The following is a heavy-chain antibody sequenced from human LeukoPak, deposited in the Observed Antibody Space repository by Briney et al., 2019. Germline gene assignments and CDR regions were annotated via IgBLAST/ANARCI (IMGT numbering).Heavy chain of an antibody. CDR2: INHSGST. Sequence: SETLFLTCAVYGGSFSGYYWSWIRQPPGKGLEWIGEINHSGSTNYNPSLKSRVTISVDTSKNQYSLKLSSVTAADTAVYFCAKDDGDYVFDSWGQGTQVTVSS. CDR3: AKDDGDYVFDS. CDR1: GGSFSGYY. J-gene: IGHJ4*02. D-gene: IGHD4-17*01. V-gene: IGHV4-34*01.